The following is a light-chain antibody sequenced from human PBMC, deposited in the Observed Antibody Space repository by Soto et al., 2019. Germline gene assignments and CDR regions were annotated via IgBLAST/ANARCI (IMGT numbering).Light chain of an antibody. Sequence: DIQLTQSPSFLSASVGDRVTITCRASQGVSSYLAWYQQKPGKAPNLLIYAASTLQSGVPPRFSGSASGTEFTLTISSLQPEDSATYYCQQLNSYPLTFGGGTKVEI. J-gene: IGKJ4*01. V-gene: IGKV1-9*01. CDR1: QGVSSY. CDR3: QQLNSYPLT. CDR2: AAS.